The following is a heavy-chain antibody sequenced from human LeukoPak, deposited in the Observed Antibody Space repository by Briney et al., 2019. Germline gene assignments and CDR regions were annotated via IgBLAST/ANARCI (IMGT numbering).Heavy chain of an antibody. J-gene: IGHJ4*02. V-gene: IGHV1-69*06. CDR3: ARAPLYGDYVFGYFDY. D-gene: IGHD4-17*01. Sequence: ASVKVSCKASGGTFSSYAISWVRQAPGQGLEWMGGIIPIFGTANYAQKFQGRVTITADKSTSTAYMELSSLRSEDTAVYYCARAPLYGDYVFGYFDYWGQGTLVTVSS. CDR1: GGTFSSYA. CDR2: IIPIFGTA.